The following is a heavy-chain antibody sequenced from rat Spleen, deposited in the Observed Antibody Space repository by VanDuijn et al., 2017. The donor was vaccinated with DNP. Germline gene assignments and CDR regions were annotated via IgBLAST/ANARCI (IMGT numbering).Heavy chain of an antibody. V-gene: IGHV2-27*01. J-gene: IGHJ2*01. CDR2: IQSGGNK. Sequence: QVQLKESGPGLVQPSQTLSLTCTVSGFSLTNYHVNWVRQPPGKGLEWMGRIQSGGNKDYNSALKSRQSSSSDTSNSQVFLKIDGLQTEDTAIYFGTREGGWERAFDHWGQGVMVTVSS. CDR1: GFSLTNYH. CDR3: TREGGWERAFDH. D-gene: IGHD1-11*01.